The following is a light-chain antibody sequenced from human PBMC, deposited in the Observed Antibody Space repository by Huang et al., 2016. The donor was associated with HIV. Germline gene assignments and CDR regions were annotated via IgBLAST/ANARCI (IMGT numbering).Light chain of an antibody. Sequence: DIQMTQSPSSLSASVGDRVIITCRASQSISSYLNWYQQQPGKAPNLLIVAASSLQSGVPSRFSGSGSGTDFTLTIRSLQPEDFATYYCQQSYSNTFTFGAGTKVDVK. V-gene: IGKV1-39*01. CDR1: QSISSY. CDR2: AAS. J-gene: IGKJ3*01. CDR3: QQSYSNTFT.